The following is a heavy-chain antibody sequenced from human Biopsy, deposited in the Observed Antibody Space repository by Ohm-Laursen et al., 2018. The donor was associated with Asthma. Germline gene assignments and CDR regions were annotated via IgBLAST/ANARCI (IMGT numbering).Heavy chain of an antibody. J-gene: IGHJ5*02. CDR2: IHYRGST. D-gene: IGHD2-21*01. V-gene: IGHV4-30-4*01. Sequence: TLSLTCTVSGASIKTDDYYWSWLRPPAGEVLEWLGFIHYRGSTSYNPSLKGGATISVDTSKNQFSLELSSVTTADTAVYYCARASVGAYSNWFDPWGQGTLVTVSS. CDR3: ARASVGAYSNWFDP. CDR1: GASIKTDDYY.